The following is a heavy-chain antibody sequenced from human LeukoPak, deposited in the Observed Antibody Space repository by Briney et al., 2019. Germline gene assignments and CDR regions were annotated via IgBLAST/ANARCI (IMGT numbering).Heavy chain of an antibody. J-gene: IGHJ6*03. CDR2: ISSNGGST. V-gene: IGHV3-64*01. D-gene: IGHD2-21*02. CDR3: ARDGGDIVVVTASYCYMDV. CDR1: GFNFSNYA. Sequence: GGSLRLSCAASGFNFSNYAMHWVRQAPGKGLEYVSAISSNGGSTYYAHSVKGRFTISRDNSKNTLYLQMGSLRPEDMAVYYCARDGGDIVVVTASYCYMDVWGKGTTVTVSS.